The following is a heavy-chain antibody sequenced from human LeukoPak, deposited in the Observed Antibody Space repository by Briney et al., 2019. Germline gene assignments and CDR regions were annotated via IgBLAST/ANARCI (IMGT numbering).Heavy chain of an antibody. CDR3: AKDGSTRVYYFDY. J-gene: IGHJ4*02. Sequence: QTGGSLRLSCAASGFTFSSYGMHWVRQAPGKGLEWVAFIRYDGSNKYYADSVKGRFTISRDNSKNTLYLQTNSLRAEDTAVYYCAKDGSTRVYYFDYWGQGTLVTVSS. V-gene: IGHV3-30*02. CDR2: IRYDGSNK. D-gene: IGHD1-1*01. CDR1: GFTFSSYG.